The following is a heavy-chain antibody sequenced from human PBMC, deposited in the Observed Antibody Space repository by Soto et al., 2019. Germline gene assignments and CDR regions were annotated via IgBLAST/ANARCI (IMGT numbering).Heavy chain of an antibody. J-gene: IGHJ6*02. V-gene: IGHV1-18*01. CDR2: ISAYNGNT. CDR1: GYTFTSYG. D-gene: IGHD5-12*01. CDR3: ARGYSGYDQYYYYGMDV. Sequence: QVQLVQSGAEVKKPGASVKVSCKASGYTFTSYGISWVRQAPGQGLEWMGWISAYNGNTNYAQKLQGRVTMTTDTSTSTAYMELRCLRSDDTAVYYCARGYSGYDQYYYYGMDVWGQGTTVTVSS.